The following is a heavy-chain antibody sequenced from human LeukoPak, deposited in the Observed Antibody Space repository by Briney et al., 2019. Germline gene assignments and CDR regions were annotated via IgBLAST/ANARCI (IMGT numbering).Heavy chain of an antibody. CDR1: GFSLSNYW. J-gene: IGHJ6*02. CDR3: AKTPLAARPNYGMDV. V-gene: IGHV3-23*01. CDR2: ISGSGGST. D-gene: IGHD6-6*01. Sequence: GGSLRLSCAASGFSLSNYWMNWVRQAPGKGLEWVSAISGSGGSTYYADSVKGRFTISRDNSKNTLYLQMNSLRAEDTAVYYCAKTPLAARPNYGMDVWGQGTTVTVSS.